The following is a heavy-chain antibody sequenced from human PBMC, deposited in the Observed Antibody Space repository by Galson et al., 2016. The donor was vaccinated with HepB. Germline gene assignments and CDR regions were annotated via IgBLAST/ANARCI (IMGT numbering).Heavy chain of an antibody. CDR3: AKERLVRRIFDH. V-gene: IGHV3-23*01. J-gene: IGHJ4*02. D-gene: IGHD1-1*01. CDR1: GFVFSNFG. Sequence: SLRLSCAASGFVFSNFGLSWVRQAPGKGLEWVASISTRRTAYYSDSVQGRFTISRDNSNNTLYLQMNGPRAEDTAVYYCAKERLVRRIFDHCGQGTLRTVSS. CDR2: ISTRRTA.